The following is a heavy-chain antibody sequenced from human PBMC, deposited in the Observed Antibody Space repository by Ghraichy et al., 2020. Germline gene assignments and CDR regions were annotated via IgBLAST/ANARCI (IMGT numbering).Heavy chain of an antibody. CDR2: IYYSGST. CDR3: ARRGGPIAARLDYFDY. J-gene: IGHJ4*02. V-gene: IGHV4-59*08. Sequence: SQTLSLTCTVSGGSISSYYWSWIRQPPGKGLEWIGYIYYSGSTNYNPSLKSRVTISVDTSKNQFSLKLSSVTAADTAVYYCARRGGPIAARLDYFDYWGQGTLVTVSS. D-gene: IGHD6-6*01. CDR1: GGSISSYY.